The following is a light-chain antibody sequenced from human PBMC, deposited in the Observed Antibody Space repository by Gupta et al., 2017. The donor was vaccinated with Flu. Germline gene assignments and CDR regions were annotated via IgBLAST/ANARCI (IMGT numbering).Light chain of an antibody. J-gene: IGKJ5*01. V-gene: IGKV3-15*01. CDR3: HQSYDCPLT. CDR2: GAS. Sequence: EVVMTQSPATLSVSPGERATLSCRASQSIRRHLAWYHQRPGQAPSLLISGASTRATGIPARFSGSGSGTDFTLTILILPSEDFAVYSCHQSYDCPLTFGQGTRLDIK. CDR1: QSIRRH.